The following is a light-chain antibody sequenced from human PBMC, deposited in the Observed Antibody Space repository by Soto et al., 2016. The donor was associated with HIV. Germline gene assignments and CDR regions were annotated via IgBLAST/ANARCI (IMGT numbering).Light chain of an antibody. CDR2: KAS. J-gene: IGKJ1*01. CDR1: QSVSSW. V-gene: IGKV1-5*03. Sequence: DIQMTQSPSTLSASVGDRVNITCRASQSVSSWLAWYQQKPGKAPKLLIYKASTLESGVPTRFTGSGSATEFTLTISSLQPDDFATYFCQQYNSFPGTFGQGTKVEVK. CDR3: QQYNSFPGT.